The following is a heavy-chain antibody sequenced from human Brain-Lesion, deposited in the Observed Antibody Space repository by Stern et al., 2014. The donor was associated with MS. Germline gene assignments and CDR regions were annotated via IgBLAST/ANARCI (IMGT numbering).Heavy chain of an antibody. J-gene: IGHJ4*02. CDR2: IYYRGST. CDR3: AKLWLGELPESPFDY. Sequence: QVQLVQSGPGLVKPSETLSLTCTVSGGSISSSSYYWGWIRQPPGKGLEWIGGIYYRGSTYYNPSFKSRVTISMDTSKNQFSLRLSSVTAADTAVYFCAKLWLGELPESPFDYWGQGTLVTVSS. CDR1: GGSISSSSYY. D-gene: IGHD3-10*01. V-gene: IGHV4-39*01.